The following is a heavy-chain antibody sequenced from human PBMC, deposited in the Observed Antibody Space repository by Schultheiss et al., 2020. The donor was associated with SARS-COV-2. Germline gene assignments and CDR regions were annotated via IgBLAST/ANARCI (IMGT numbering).Heavy chain of an antibody. CDR3: ASQDIGGNSVGDY. V-gene: IGHV3-7*02. Sequence: GGSLRLSCAASEFTFSNYWMHWVRQAPGKGLEWVANINQDGSEKNYVDPVKGRFTISRDNAKNALYLQMNSLRAEDTATYYCASQDIGGNSVGDYWGQGTLVTVSS. D-gene: IGHD4-23*01. J-gene: IGHJ4*02. CDR1: EFTFSNYW. CDR2: INQDGSEK.